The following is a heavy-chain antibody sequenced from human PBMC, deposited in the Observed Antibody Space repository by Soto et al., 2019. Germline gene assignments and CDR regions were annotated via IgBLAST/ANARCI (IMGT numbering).Heavy chain of an antibody. V-gene: IGHV3-43*02. CDR1: GFTFDDYA. CDR2: ISGDGGST. D-gene: IGHD6-19*01. CDR3: AKDYRIAVAGDAFYI. J-gene: IGHJ3*02. Sequence: GESLISCAASGFTFDDYAMHWVRQAPGKGLEWVSLISGDGGSTYYADSVKGRFTISRDNSKNSLYLQMNSLRTEDTALYYCAKDYRIAVAGDAFYIWGQGTMVTVSS.